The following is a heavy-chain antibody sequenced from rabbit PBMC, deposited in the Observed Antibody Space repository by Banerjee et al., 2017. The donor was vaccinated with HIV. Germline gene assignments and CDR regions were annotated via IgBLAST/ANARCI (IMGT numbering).Heavy chain of an antibody. J-gene: IGHJ4*01. V-gene: IGHV1S40*01. CDR3: ARDAGGDGYSNDL. CDR2: INTSSGST. Sequence: QSLEESGGDLVKPEGSLTLTCTASGFSFSNKYVMCWVRQAPGKGLEWIACINTSSGSTVYATWAKGRFTISRTSSTTVALQMTSLTAADTATYFCARDAGGDGYSNDLWGPGTLVTVS. CDR1: GFSFSNKYV. D-gene: IGHD7-1*01.